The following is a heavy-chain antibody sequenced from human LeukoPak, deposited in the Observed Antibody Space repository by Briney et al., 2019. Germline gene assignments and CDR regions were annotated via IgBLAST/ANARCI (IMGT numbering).Heavy chain of an antibody. Sequence: GGSLRLSCAVSGFIFSDYGLHWVRQAPGKGLEWVAVIWNDGVNKYYADSVKGRFTISRDNSKNTLYLRMNSLRAEDTVVYFCARDQKGSGYYFDYWGQGTLVTVSS. CDR2: IWNDGVNK. J-gene: IGHJ4*02. CDR3: ARDQKGSGYYFDY. CDR1: GFIFSDYG. V-gene: IGHV3-33*01. D-gene: IGHD6-19*01.